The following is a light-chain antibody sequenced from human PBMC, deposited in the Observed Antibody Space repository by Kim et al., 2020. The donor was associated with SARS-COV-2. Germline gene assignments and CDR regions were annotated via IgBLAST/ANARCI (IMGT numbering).Light chain of an antibody. CDR1: QSISNN. Sequence: ELVMTQSPSTLSVSPGERAPLSCRASQSISNNLAWYQQKPGQPPRLLIYGASTRATGIPAMFSGSGSGTEFTLTISSLQSEDFAVYYCQQYNNWLSWTFGQGNKVDIK. CDR2: GAS. J-gene: IGKJ1*01. CDR3: QQYNNWLSWT. V-gene: IGKV3-15*01.